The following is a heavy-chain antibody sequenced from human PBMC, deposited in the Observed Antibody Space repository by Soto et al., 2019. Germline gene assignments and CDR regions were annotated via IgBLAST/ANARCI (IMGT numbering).Heavy chain of an antibody. J-gene: IGHJ4*02. Sequence: PGGSLRLSCAASGFTFSSYWMNWVRQAPGKGLEWVANINQDGNEDNLLDSVKGRFTISRDNAKNSLFLQMNSLRVDNTAVYYCARTGDGHHDFLDYWGQGALVTVSS. V-gene: IGHV3-7*01. CDR3: ARTGDGHHDFLDY. CDR2: INQDGNED. D-gene: IGHD1-1*01. CDR1: GFTFSSYW.